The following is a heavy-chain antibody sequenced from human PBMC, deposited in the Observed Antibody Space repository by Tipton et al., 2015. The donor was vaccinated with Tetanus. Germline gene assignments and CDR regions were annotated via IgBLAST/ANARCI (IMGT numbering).Heavy chain of an antibody. D-gene: IGHD6-6*01. J-gene: IGHJ4*02. V-gene: IGHV3-30*03. CDR2: ISNDGSNK. CDR3: ASGSSLDY. CDR1: GFTFSTFG. Sequence: SLRLSCAASGFTFSTFGVHWVRQAPGKGLKWVAVISNDGSNKYYADSVKGRLTISRDNAKNSLYLQMNSLTADDTAVYFCASGSSLDYWGQGTLVTVSS.